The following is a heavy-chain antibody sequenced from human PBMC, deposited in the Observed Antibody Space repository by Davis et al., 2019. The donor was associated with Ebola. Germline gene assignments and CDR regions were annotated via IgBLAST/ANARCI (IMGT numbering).Heavy chain of an antibody. CDR3: ARAGYVIRGKGYYFDY. D-gene: IGHD2/OR15-2a*01. CDR2: IYYSGST. J-gene: IGHJ4*02. CDR1: GGSISSSSYY. V-gene: IGHV4-39*01. Sequence: MPGGSLRLSCTVSGGSISSSSYYWGWIRQPPGKGLEWIGSIYYSGSTYYNPSLKSRVTISVDTSKNQFSLKLSSVTAADTAVYYCARAGYVIRGKGYYFDYWGQGTLVTVSS.